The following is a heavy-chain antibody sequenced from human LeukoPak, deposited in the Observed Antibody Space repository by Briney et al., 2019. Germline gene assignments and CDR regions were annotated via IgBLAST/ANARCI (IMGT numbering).Heavy chain of an antibody. D-gene: IGHD3-10*01. CDR2: IYHSGST. V-gene: IGHV4-4*02. CDR3: ARALYYPTMVRGVITRTNWFDP. J-gene: IGHJ5*02. Sequence: KPSETLSLTCAVSGGSISSSNWWSWVRQPPGKGLEWIGEIYHSGSTNYNPSLKSRVTISVDKSKNQFSLKLSSVTAADTAVYYCARALYYPTMVRGVITRTNWFDPWGQGTLVTVSS. CDR1: GGSISSSNW.